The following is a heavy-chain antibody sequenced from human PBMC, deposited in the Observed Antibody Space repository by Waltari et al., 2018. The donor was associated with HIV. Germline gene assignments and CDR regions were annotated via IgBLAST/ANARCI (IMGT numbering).Heavy chain of an antibody. Sequence: QVQLVQSGAEVKKPGASVKVSCKASGYTFTGYYTHWVRPAPGPRLEWMGWINPNSGGTNYAQKFQGRVTMTRDTSISTAYMELSRLRSDDTAVYYCARSITMIVVVIKGDAFDIWGQGTMVTVSS. CDR1: GYTFTGYY. J-gene: IGHJ3*02. V-gene: IGHV1-2*02. D-gene: IGHD3-22*01. CDR2: INPNSGGT. CDR3: ARSITMIVVVIKGDAFDI.